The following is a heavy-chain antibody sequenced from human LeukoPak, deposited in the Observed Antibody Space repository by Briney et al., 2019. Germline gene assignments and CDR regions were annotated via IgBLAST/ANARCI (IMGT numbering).Heavy chain of an antibody. Sequence: SETLSLTCTVSGGSVSGGSYYWSWIRQPPGKGLEWIGYFYYTGSTNYNPSLKSRVTISVDTSKNQFSLKLSSVTAADTAVYSCARGEWELRLFDYWGQGTLVTVSS. D-gene: IGHD1-26*01. CDR3: ARGEWELRLFDY. CDR1: GGSVSGGSYY. CDR2: FYYTGST. V-gene: IGHV4-61*01. J-gene: IGHJ4*02.